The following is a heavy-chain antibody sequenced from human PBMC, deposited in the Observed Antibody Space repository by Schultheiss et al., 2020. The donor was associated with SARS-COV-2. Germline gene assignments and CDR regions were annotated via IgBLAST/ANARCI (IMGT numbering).Heavy chain of an antibody. J-gene: IGHJ5*02. CDR2: IYYSGST. CDR3: ARYYYDGTGDNWFDP. D-gene: IGHD3-22*01. V-gene: IGHV4-59*08. CDR1: GGSISSYY. Sequence: SETLSLTCTVSGGSISSYYWSWIRQPPGKGLEWIGYIYYSGSTYYNPSLKSRVTISVDTSKNQFSLKLTSVTAADTAMYYCARYYYDGTGDNWFDPWGQGTLVTVSS.